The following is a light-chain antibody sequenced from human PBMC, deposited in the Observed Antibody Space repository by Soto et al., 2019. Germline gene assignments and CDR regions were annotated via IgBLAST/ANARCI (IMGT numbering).Light chain of an antibody. CDR2: EVD. V-gene: IGLV2-14*01. Sequence: QSALTQPASVSGSLGQSITISCTGTSSDVGGYDYVSWNQHHPGKAPKLIIFEVDNRPSGVSSRFSGSKSGNTASLTISGLQADDEADYYCSSYNVSNTVLFGGGTKLTVL. CDR1: SSDVGGYDY. J-gene: IGLJ2*01. CDR3: SSYNVSNTVL.